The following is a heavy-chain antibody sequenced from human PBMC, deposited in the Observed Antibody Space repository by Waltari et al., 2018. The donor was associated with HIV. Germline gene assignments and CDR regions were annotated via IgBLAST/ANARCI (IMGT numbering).Heavy chain of an antibody. CDR3: ARGKTGYSYLDS. CDR1: PDPVHTYY. J-gene: IGHJ4*02. CDR2: FYSSGSV. V-gene: IGHV4-59*02. Sequence: LQESGPSLVKPSETLSVICDVYPDPVHTYYWNWIRQAPGKEFEWIGYFYSSGSVNYSPSLAGRVTMSMDSSRKQFSLKLSAVTAADTATYYCARGKTGYSYLDSWGPGTLITVSS. D-gene: IGHD2-15*01.